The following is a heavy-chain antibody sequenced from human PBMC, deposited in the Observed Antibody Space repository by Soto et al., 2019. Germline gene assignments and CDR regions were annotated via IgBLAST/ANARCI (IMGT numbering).Heavy chain of an antibody. CDR1: GFTFSGYG. Sequence: GGSLRLSCVASGFTFSGYGMHWVRQAAGKGLEWVAVIWDDGSNKYYADSVKGRFTISRDNSKNTLYLQMNSLRVEDTAMYDCATLDYGDNASAFDIWGQGTLVTVSS. V-gene: IGHV3-33*01. CDR3: ATLDYGDNASAFDI. CDR2: IWDDGSNK. D-gene: IGHD4-17*01. J-gene: IGHJ3*02.